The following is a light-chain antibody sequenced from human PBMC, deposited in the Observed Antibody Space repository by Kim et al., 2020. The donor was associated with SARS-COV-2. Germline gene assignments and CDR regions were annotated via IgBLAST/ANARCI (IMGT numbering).Light chain of an antibody. CDR1: DTSGGNEG. CDR2: RNN. Sequence: QTATRTRTGKDTSGGNEGATWLQQVQGHPPTLLSYRNNNRPSGISERLSASTSGNTASLTITGLQPEDEADYYCSAWDTSLRVWLFGGGTQLTVL. V-gene: IGLV10-54*01. J-gene: IGLJ2*01. CDR3: SAWDTSLRVWL.